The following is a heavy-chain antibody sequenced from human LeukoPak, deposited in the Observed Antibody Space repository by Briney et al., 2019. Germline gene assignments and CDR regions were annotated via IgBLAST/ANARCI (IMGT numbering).Heavy chain of an antibody. Sequence: GASVKVSCKASGYTFTSYGISWVRQAPGQGLEWMGWISAYNGNTNYAQKLQGRVTMTTDTSTSTAYMELRGLRSDDTAVYYCARALVAAAGMSFGYWGQGTLVTVSS. V-gene: IGHV1-18*01. D-gene: IGHD6-13*01. CDR1: GYTFTSYG. CDR3: ARALVAAAGMSFGY. CDR2: ISAYNGNT. J-gene: IGHJ4*02.